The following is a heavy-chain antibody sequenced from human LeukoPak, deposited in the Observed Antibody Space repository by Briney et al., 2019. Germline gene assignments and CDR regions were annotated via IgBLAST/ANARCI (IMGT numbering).Heavy chain of an antibody. V-gene: IGHV4-61*02. CDR1: GGSISSGSYY. Sequence: SETLSLTCTVSGGSISSGSYYWSWIRQPAGKGLEWIGRIYTSGSTNYNPSLKSRVTISVDTSKNQFSLKLSSVTAADTAVYYCARDYYDSSGYDYYYYYMDVWGKGTTVTVSS. CDR2: IYTSGST. J-gene: IGHJ6*03. D-gene: IGHD3-22*01. CDR3: ARDYYDSSGYDYYYYYMDV.